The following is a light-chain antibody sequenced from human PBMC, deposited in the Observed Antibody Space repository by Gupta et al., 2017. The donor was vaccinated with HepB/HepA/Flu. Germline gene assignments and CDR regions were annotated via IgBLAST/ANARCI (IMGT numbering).Light chain of an antibody. CDR3: QQYNNWPPRT. J-gene: IGKJ1*01. CDR1: QSVSSN. CDR2: GAS. Sequence: ETVMTQSPGTLPVSPGERATLSCRASQSVSSNLAWYQQKPGQAPRLLMYGASTRATGIPARFSGSGSGTEFTLTISSLQSEDFAVYYCQQYNNWPPRTFGQGTKVEIK. V-gene: IGKV3-15*01.